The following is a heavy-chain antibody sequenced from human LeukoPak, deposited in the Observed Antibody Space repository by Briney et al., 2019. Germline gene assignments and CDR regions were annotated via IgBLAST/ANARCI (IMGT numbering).Heavy chain of an antibody. CDR2: IYYSGST. CDR3: ARDSGIAARRAIYSY. Sequence: SETLSLTCTVSGGSISSSSYYWGWIRQPPGKGLEWIGSIYYSGSTYYNPSLKSRVTISVDTSKNQFSLKLSSVTAADTAVYYCARDSGIAARRAIYSYWGQGTLVTVSS. J-gene: IGHJ4*02. D-gene: IGHD6-6*01. V-gene: IGHV4-39*07. CDR1: GGSISSSSYY.